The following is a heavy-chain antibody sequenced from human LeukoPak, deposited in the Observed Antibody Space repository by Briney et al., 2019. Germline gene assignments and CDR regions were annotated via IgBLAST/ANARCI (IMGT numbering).Heavy chain of an antibody. CDR2: IYYSGST. CDR1: GGSISSSSYY. Sequence: SETLSLTCTVSGGSISSSSYYWGWIRQPPGKGLEWIGSIYYSGSTYYNPSLKSRVTISVDTSKNQFSLKLSSVTAADTAVYYCASLPQWLALIGFDYWGQGTLVTVSS. V-gene: IGHV4-39*01. J-gene: IGHJ4*02. D-gene: IGHD6-19*01. CDR3: ASLPQWLALIGFDY.